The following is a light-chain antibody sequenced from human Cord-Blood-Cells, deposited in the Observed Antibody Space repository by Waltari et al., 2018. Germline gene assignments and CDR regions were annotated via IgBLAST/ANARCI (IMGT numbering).Light chain of an antibody. CDR1: QSISSY. Sequence: DIHMTQSPSSLSASVGARVNITCRASQSISSYLNWYQQKPGKAPKLLIYAASSLQSGVPSRFSGSGSGTDFTLTISSLQPEDFATYYCQQSYSTPITFGQGTRLEIK. CDR3: QQSYSTPIT. CDR2: AAS. J-gene: IGKJ5*01. V-gene: IGKV1-39*01.